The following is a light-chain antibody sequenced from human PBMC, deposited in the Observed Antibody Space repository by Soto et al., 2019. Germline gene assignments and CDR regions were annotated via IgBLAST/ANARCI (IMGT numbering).Light chain of an antibody. J-gene: IGKJ5*01. Sequence: DIQMTQSPSSLSASVGDRVTITCRSSQSITNYLNWYQQKPGKAPKVLIYAASSLQSGVPSRFSGSGSGTDFTLTISSLQPEDFATYYCQQSYSTPRTFGQGIRLEIK. CDR2: AAS. CDR3: QQSYSTPRT. V-gene: IGKV1-39*01. CDR1: QSITNY.